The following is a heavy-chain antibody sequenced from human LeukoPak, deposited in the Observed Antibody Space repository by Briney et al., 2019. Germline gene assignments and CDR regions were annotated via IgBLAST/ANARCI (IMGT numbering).Heavy chain of an antibody. V-gene: IGHV5-51*01. J-gene: IGHJ5*02. Sequence: GESLKISCKGSGYSFTSYWIGWVRQMPGKGLEWMGIIYPGDSDTRYSPSFQGQVTISADKSISTAYLQWSSLKASDTAMYYCARRYDSSSRETNNWFDPWGQGTLVTVSS. CDR3: ARRYDSSSRETNNWFDP. CDR1: GYSFTSYW. D-gene: IGHD3-22*01. CDR2: IYPGDSDT.